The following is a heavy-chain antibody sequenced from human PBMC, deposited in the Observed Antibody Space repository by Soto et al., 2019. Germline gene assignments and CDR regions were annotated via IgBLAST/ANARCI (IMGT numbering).Heavy chain of an antibody. V-gene: IGHV4-59*01. Sequence: SETLSLTCTVSGGSISSYYWSWIRQPPGKGLEWIGYIYYSGSTNYNPSLRSRVTISEDTSKNQFSLKLLSVTTADTAVYFCAAGEASSRNLAPYYLDFWGQGTLVTVSS. CDR2: IYYSGST. J-gene: IGHJ4*02. D-gene: IGHD6-13*01. CDR3: AAGEASSRNLAPYYLDF. CDR1: GGSISSYY.